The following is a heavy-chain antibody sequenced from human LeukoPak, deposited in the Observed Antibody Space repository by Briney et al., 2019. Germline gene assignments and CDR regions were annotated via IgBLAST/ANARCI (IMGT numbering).Heavy chain of an antibody. CDR1: GGSISSYY. V-gene: IGHV4-59*12. CDR3: ARIIVGATNYFDY. Sequence: SETLSLTCTVSGGSISSYYWSWIRQPPGKGLEWIGSIYYSGSTYYNPSLKSRVTISVDTSKNQFSLKLSSVTAADTAVYYCARIIVGATNYFDYWGQGTLVTVSS. CDR2: IYYSGST. D-gene: IGHD1-26*01. J-gene: IGHJ4*02.